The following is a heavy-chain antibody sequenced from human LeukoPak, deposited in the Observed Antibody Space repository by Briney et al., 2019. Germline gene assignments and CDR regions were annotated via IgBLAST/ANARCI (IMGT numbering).Heavy chain of an antibody. J-gene: IGHJ4*02. D-gene: IGHD6-13*01. V-gene: IGHV3-23*01. CDR3: AKDHSSSWYYFDY. Sequence: GGSLRLSCAASGFTFSSYAMSWVYQAPGKGLEWVSAISGSGGSTYYADSVKGRFTISRDNSKNTLYLQMNSLRAEDTAVYYCAKDHSSSWYYFDYWGQGTLVTVSS. CDR1: GFTFSSYA. CDR2: ISGSGGST.